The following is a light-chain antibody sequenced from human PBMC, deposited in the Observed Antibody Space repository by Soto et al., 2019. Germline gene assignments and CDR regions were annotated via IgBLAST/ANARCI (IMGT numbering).Light chain of an antibody. Sequence: EIVLTQSPGTLSLSPGERATLSCRASQSVSNNFLAWYQLKPGQAPRLLIYGASRRATAIPDRLSGSGSGTDFTLTISTLEPEDFVVYYCQQYGSAPFTFGPGTKVDIK. V-gene: IGKV3-20*01. CDR3: QQYGSAPFT. J-gene: IGKJ3*01. CDR2: GAS. CDR1: QSVSNNF.